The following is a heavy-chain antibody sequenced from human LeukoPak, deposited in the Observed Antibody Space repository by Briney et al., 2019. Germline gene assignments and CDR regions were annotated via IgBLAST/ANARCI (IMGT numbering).Heavy chain of an antibody. CDR3: AREGDYVWGSYRYTGVDH. J-gene: IGHJ4*02. D-gene: IGHD3-16*02. CDR2: ISSSSYI. Sequence: GRSLRLSCAASGFTFSSYSMNWVRQAPGKGLEWVSSISSSSYIYYADSVKGRFTISRDNAKNSLYLQMNSRRAEDTAVYYCAREGDYVWGSYRYTGVDHWGQGTLVTVSS. CDR1: GFTFSSYS. V-gene: IGHV3-21*01.